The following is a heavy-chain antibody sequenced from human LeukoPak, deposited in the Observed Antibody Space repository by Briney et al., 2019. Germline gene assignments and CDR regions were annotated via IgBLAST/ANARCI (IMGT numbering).Heavy chain of an antibody. CDR2: IYASGNT. CDR3: AREDPLVAARGLDY. D-gene: IGHD2-15*01. CDR1: GGSISSYF. V-gene: IGHV4-4*07. Sequence: SETLSLTCTVSGGSISSYFWSWIRQPAGKGLEWIGRIYASGNTNYNPSLKSRLTMSIDTSKNQFSLRLSSVTAADTAVYYCAREDPLVAARGLDYWAKVPWSPSPQ. J-gene: IGHJ4*01.